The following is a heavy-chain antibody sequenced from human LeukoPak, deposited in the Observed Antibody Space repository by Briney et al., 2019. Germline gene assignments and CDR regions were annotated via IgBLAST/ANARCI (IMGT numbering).Heavy chain of an antibody. J-gene: IGHJ4*02. Sequence: GGSLRLSCAASGFTFRSYATSWVRQAPEKGVEGVSDISGSGGRTYYADSVKGRFTISTDNSKNTLYLHMNSLRAEDTAVYYCAKAGIVVVPAATFFDYWGQGTPVTVSS. CDR3: AKAGIVVVPAATFFDY. D-gene: IGHD2-2*01. CDR2: ISGSGGRT. V-gene: IGHV3-23*01. CDR1: GFTFRSYA.